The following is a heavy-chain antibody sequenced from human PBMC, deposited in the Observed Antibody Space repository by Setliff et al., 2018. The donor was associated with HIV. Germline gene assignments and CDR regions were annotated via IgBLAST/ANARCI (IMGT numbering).Heavy chain of an antibody. Sequence: ASVKVSCKASGYTFTDYFIHWVRQATGQGLEWMGWMNPNSGNTGYAQKFQGRVTMARNTSISTAYMELSSLRSEDTAVYYCARYQLLSGCKLWGQGTLVTVSS. CDR2: MNPNSGNT. CDR3: ARYQLLSGCKL. V-gene: IGHV1-8*02. CDR1: GYTFTDYF. D-gene: IGHD2-2*01. J-gene: IGHJ4*02.